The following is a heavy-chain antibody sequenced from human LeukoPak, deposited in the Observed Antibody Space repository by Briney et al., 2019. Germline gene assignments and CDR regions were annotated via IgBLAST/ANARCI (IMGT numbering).Heavy chain of an antibody. CDR3: EKIDYGGND. Sequence: GGSLRLSCAASGFTFDDYAMHWVRQAPGKGLEWVSGISWNSVSIGYADSVKGRFTISRDNAKNSLYLQMNSLRAEDTALYYCEKIDYGGNDWGQGTLVTVSS. J-gene: IGHJ4*02. CDR1: GFTFDDYA. CDR2: ISWNSVSI. V-gene: IGHV3-9*01. D-gene: IGHD4-23*01.